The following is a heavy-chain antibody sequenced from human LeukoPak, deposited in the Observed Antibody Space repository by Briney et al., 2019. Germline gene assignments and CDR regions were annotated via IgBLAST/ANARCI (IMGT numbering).Heavy chain of an antibody. J-gene: IGHJ4*02. D-gene: IGHD6-13*01. CDR3: AKDRSAAAGGDY. Sequence: GGSLRLSCAASGFTFSSYEMNWVRQAPGKGLEWVSAISGSGGSTYYADSVKGRFTISRDNSKNTLYLQMNSLRAEDTAVYYRAKDRSAAAGGDYWGQGTLVTVSS. CDR2: ISGSGGST. V-gene: IGHV3-23*01. CDR1: GFTFSSYE.